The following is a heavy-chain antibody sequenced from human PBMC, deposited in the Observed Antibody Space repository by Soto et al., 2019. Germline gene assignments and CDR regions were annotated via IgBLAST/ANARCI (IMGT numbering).Heavy chain of an antibody. CDR3: ARRADSVVVVAAPIDAFDI. D-gene: IGHD2-15*01. J-gene: IGHJ3*02. CDR2: IWYDGSNK. CDR1: GFTFSSYG. Sequence: QVQLVESGGGVVQPGRSLRLSCAASGFTFSSYGMHWVRQAPGKGLEWVAVIWYDGSNKYYADSVKGRFTISRDNSENTLYLQMNSLRAEDTAVYYCARRADSVVVVAAPIDAFDIWGQGRMVTVSS. V-gene: IGHV3-33*01.